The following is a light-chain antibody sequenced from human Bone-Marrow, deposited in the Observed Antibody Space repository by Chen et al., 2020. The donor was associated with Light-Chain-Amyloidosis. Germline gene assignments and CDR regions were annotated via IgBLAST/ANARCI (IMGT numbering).Light chain of an antibody. V-gene: IGKV1-9*01. CDR1: QGISNN. CDR3: QQGKSPLA. J-gene: IGKJ4*01. Sequence: DIQLTQSPSLLSASVGDSVTITCRASQGISNNLAWYQQKPGRAPKVLIYAASTLQSGVPPRFSGSGSGTEFTLTMISLQPEDFATYYCQQGKSPLAFGGGTKVEMK. CDR2: AAS.